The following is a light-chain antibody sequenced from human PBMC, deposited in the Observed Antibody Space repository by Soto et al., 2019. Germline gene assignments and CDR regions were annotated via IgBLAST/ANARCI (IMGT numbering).Light chain of an antibody. CDR1: QSVSSNY. CDR2: GTS. Sequence: EIVVTQSPGTLSLSLGERATLSCRASQSVSSNYVAWYQQKPGQAPRLLIYGTSRRAAGIPDRFSASGSGNDFSLTISRLEPEDFAVYYCQHYGSSPPDTFGQGTKVEIK. J-gene: IGKJ2*01. CDR3: QHYGSSPPDT. V-gene: IGKV3-20*01.